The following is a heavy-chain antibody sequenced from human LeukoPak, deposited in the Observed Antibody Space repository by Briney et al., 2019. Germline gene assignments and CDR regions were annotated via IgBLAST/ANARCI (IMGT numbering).Heavy chain of an antibody. CDR2: INWNGGST. Sequence: GGSLRLSCAASGFTFDDYGMSWVRQAPGKGLEWVSGINWNGGSTGYADSVKGRFTISRDNAKNSLYLQMNSLRAEDTAVYYCARGAMVVTSVDAFDIWGQGTMVTVSS. CDR1: GFTFDDYG. V-gene: IGHV3-20*04. J-gene: IGHJ3*02. CDR3: ARGAMVVTSVDAFDI. D-gene: IGHD2-21*02.